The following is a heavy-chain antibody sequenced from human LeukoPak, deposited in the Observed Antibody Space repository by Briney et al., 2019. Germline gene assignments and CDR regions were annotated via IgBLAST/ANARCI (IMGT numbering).Heavy chain of an antibody. CDR2: IDPNSGGT. V-gene: IGHV1-2*02. D-gene: IGHD3/OR15-3a*01. CDR1: GSTFTVKF. CDR3: ARDREGLAYFDF. Sequence: GASGKVSCKAAGSTFTVKFIHWGRQSPGRGLEWMGGIDPNSGGTDYAQKFKGRVTMTRDTSIATDYMDLSRLISDDTAVYYCARDREGLAYFDFWGQGTLVTVSS. J-gene: IGHJ4*02.